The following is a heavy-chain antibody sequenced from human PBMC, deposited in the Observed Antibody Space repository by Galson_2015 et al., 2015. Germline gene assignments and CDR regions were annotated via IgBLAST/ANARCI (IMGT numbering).Heavy chain of an antibody. CDR2: IIPILGIA. CDR1: GGTFSSYT. Sequence: SVKVSCKASGGTFSSYTISWVRQAPGQGLEWMGRIIPILGIANYAQKFQGRVTITADKSTSTAYMELSSLRSEDTAVYYCASGGYSGYGEYYYYGMDVWGQGTTVTVSS. CDR3: ASGGYSGYGEYYYYGMDV. D-gene: IGHD5-12*01. V-gene: IGHV1-69*02. J-gene: IGHJ6*02.